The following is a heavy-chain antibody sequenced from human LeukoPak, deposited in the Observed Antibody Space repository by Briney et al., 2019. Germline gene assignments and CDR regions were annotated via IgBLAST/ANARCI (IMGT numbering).Heavy chain of an antibody. V-gene: IGHV6-1*01. J-gene: IGHJ2*01. CDR3: ARVTVAGYWYFDL. CDR2: TYYRSKWYS. D-gene: IGHD6-19*01. Sequence: SQTLSLTCAISGDSVSSNSAAWNWIRQSPSRGLEWLGRTYYRSKWYSDYAVSVKSRITTNPDTSKNQFFLQLNSVTPEDTAVYYCARVTVAGYWYFDLWGRGTLVTVSS. CDR1: GDSVSSNSAA.